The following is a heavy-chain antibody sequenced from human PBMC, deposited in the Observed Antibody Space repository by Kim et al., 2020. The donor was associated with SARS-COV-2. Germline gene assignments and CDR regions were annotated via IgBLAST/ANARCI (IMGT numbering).Heavy chain of an antibody. CDR3: ANLAVAGTREFDY. J-gene: IGHJ4*02. V-gene: IGHV3-30*02. Sequence: YADAVKGRFTISRDNSKNTLYLQMNSLRAEDTAVYYCANLAVAGTREFDYWGQGTLVTVSS. D-gene: IGHD6-19*01.